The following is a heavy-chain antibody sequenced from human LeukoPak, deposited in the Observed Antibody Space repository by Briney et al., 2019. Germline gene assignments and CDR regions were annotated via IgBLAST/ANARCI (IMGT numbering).Heavy chain of an antibody. V-gene: IGHV3-23*01. D-gene: IGHD1-26*01. Sequence: GGSLRLSCAASGFTFSSYAMSWVRQAPGKGLEWVSGITGSGNSAYYAGSVKGRFTISRDNSKNTVYLQMDSLRVEDTAVYYCAKVLSGSQDYWGQGTLVTVFS. CDR3: AKVLSGSQDY. CDR1: GFTFSSYA. J-gene: IGHJ4*02. CDR2: ITGSGNSA.